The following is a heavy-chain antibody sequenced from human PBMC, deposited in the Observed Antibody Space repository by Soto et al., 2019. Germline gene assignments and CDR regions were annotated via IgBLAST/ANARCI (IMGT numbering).Heavy chain of an antibody. CDR3: AKAKRKVVAATSEYFGF. V-gene: IGHV3-23*01. J-gene: IGHJ4*02. CDR2: ISGSGSTT. CDR1: GFTFSTYA. Sequence: EVQLLESGGGLAQPGGSLRLSCAASGFTFSTYAMSWVRQPPGKGLEWVSTISGSGSTTYYADSVKGRFTISRDNFQNTLYLEMNSLRAEDTAVFYCAKAKRKVVAATSEYFGFWGQGTLVTVSS. D-gene: IGHD2-15*01.